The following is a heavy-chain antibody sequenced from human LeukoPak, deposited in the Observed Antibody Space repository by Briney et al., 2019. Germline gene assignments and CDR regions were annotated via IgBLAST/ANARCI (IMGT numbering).Heavy chain of an antibody. J-gene: IGHJ4*02. Sequence: ASVKVSCKASGYTFTSYYMHWVRQAPGQGLEWMGIINPSGGSASYAQKFQGRVTMTRDTSTSTVYMELSSLRSEDRAVYYCARQSGSGGSCLNYWGQGTLVTVSS. CDR2: INPSGGSA. D-gene: IGHD2-15*01. CDR3: ARQSGSGGSCLNY. CDR1: GYTFTSYY. V-gene: IGHV1-46*01.